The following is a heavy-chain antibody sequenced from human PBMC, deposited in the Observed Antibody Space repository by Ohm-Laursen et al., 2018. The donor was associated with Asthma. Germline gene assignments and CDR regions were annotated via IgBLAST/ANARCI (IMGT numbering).Heavy chain of an antibody. CDR1: GFTFSDYY. Sequence: SLRLSCAASGFTFSDYYMSWIRQAPGKRLEWVSYISSSSSYTNYADSVKGRFTISRDNSKNTLYLQMNSLRAEDTAVYYCAKGGSSSWYEMDVWGQGTTVTVSS. J-gene: IGHJ6*02. D-gene: IGHD6-13*01. CDR3: AKGGSSSWYEMDV. V-gene: IGHV3-11*05. CDR2: ISSSSSYT.